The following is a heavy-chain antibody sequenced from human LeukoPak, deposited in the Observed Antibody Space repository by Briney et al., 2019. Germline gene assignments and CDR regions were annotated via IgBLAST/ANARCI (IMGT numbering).Heavy chain of an antibody. CDR1: GFTFSSYS. Sequence: GGSLRLSCAASGFTFSSYSMNWVRQAPGKGLEWVSSISSSSSYIYYADSVKGRFTISRDNAKNSLYLQMNSLRAEDTAVYYCARDSPLRYDSSGYYLDYWGQGTLVTVSS. V-gene: IGHV3-21*01. CDR3: ARDSPLRYDSSGYYLDY. CDR2: ISSSSSYI. J-gene: IGHJ4*02. D-gene: IGHD3-22*01.